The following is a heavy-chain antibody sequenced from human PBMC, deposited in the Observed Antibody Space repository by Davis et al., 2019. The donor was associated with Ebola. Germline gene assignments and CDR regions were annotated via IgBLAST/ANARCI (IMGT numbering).Heavy chain of an antibody. V-gene: IGHV3-21*01. CDR3: AREFNPYDILTGYYTFSY. CDR1: GFTFSSYA. J-gene: IGHJ4*02. Sequence: GESLKISCAASGFTFSSYAMSWVRQAPGKGLEWVSSISSSSSYIYYADSVRGRFTISRDNAKNSLYLQMNSLRAEDTAVYYCAREFNPYDILTGYYTFSYWGQGTLVTVSS. CDR2: ISSSSSYI. D-gene: IGHD3-9*01.